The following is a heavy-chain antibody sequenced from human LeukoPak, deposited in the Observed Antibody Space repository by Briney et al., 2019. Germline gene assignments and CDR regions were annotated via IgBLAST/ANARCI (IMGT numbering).Heavy chain of an antibody. Sequence: GGSLRLSCAASGFTFSSYAMTWVRQAPGKGLEWVSAISGSGGSASYADSVKGRFTISRDNSKNTLYLQMNSLGAEDTAVYYCAKGPLHYYDSSGYWDYWGQGTLVTVSS. D-gene: IGHD3-22*01. CDR1: GFTFSSYA. CDR2: ISGSGGSA. CDR3: AKGPLHYYDSSGYWDY. J-gene: IGHJ4*02. V-gene: IGHV3-23*01.